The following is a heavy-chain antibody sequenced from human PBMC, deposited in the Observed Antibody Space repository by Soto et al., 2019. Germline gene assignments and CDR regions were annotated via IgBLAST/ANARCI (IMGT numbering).Heavy chain of an antibody. J-gene: IGHJ6*02. V-gene: IGHV1-69*12. CDR3: ARHPGRPYYYYGMDV. D-gene: IGHD2-15*01. CDR2: IIPIFGTA. CDR1: GGTFSTYA. Sequence: QVQLVQSGAEVKKPGSSVKVSCKASGGTFSTYAISWVRQAPGQGLEWMGGIIPIFGTADYAQKFQGRVTITADESTSTTYMELSSLRSQDTAVYYCARHPGRPYYYYGMDVWGQGTTVTVSS.